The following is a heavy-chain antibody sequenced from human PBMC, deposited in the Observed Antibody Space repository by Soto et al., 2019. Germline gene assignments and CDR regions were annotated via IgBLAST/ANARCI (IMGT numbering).Heavy chain of an antibody. CDR2: ISYEGSLQ. Sequence: QVILVESGGGVVQPGRSLRLSCAASGLISGSYSGMHWVRQAPGKRLEWVAVISYEGSLQYYADAVKGRFTISRDNSKNMVYLQMDSLRVEDTAMYFCGRWWRTIGAFDSWGQGTLVTVSP. V-gene: IGHV3-33*01. D-gene: IGHD2-15*01. CDR1: GLISGSYSG. CDR3: GRWWRTIGAFDS. J-gene: IGHJ5*01.